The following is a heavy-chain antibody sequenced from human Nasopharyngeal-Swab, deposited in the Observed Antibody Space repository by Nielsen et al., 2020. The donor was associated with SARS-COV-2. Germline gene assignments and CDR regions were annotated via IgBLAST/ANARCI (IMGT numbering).Heavy chain of an antibody. CDR1: GFTINTYW. Sequence: GGSLRLSCAASGFTINTYWMFWVRKAPGKGLVWVSHIDVGGISTNYADSVQGRFTISRDNAKNTLSLQMNSLRDEDSAIYYCTRGGFSHSMDVWGQGTTVTVSS. CDR2: IDVGGIST. V-gene: IGHV3-74*01. D-gene: IGHD3-10*01. J-gene: IGHJ6*02. CDR3: TRGGFSHSMDV.